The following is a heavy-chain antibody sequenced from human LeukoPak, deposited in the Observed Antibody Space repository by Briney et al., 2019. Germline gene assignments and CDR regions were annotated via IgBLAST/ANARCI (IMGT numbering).Heavy chain of an antibody. CDR1: GGSISSYY. D-gene: IGHD3-22*01. CDR3: ASAPPDYYDSSGYSGQGAFDI. J-gene: IGHJ3*02. V-gene: IGHV4-59*08. CDR2: IYYSGST. Sequence: SETLSLTCTVSGGSISSYYWSWIRQPPGKGLEWIGYIYYSGSTNYNPSLKSRVTISVDTSKNQFSLKLSPVTAADTAVYYCASAPPDYYDSSGYSGQGAFDIWGQGTMVTVSS.